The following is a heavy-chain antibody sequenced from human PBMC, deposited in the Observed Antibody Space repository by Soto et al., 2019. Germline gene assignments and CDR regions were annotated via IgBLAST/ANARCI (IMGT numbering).Heavy chain of an antibody. CDR2: ISYDGSNK. D-gene: IGHD5-12*01. Sequence: QVQLVESGGGVVQPGRSLRLSCAASGFTFSSYAMHWVRQAPGKGLERVAVISYDGSNKYYADSVKGRFTISRDNSKNTLYLQMNSLRAKDTAVYYCARVAVEMATIHVFDYWGQGTLVTVSS. V-gene: IGHV3-30-3*01. CDR1: GFTFSSYA. CDR3: ARVAVEMATIHVFDY. J-gene: IGHJ4*02.